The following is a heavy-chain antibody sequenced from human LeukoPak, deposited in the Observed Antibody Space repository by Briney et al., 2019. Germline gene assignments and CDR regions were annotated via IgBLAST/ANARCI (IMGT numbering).Heavy chain of an antibody. CDR3: AKRPWGAFDY. CDR2: ISGSGGST. J-gene: IGHJ4*02. CDR1: GSTFSSYA. D-gene: IGHD1-26*01. V-gene: IGHV3-23*01. Sequence: PGGSLRLSCAASGSTFSSYAMSWVRQAPGKGLEWVSAISGSGGSTHYADSVKGRFTISRDNSKNTLYLQMNSLRAEDTAVYYCAKRPWGAFDYWGQGTLVTVSS.